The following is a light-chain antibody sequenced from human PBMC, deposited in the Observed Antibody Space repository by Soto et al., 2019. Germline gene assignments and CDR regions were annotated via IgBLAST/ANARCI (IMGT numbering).Light chain of an antibody. Sequence: DIQMTQSPSSLSASVGDRVTITCRASQSISSYLNWYQQKPWKAPKLLIYAASSLQSGVPSRFSGSGSGTDFTLTISSLQPEDFATYYCQQSYSTPLLTFGGGTKVEIK. CDR1: QSISSY. J-gene: IGKJ4*01. V-gene: IGKV1-39*01. CDR2: AAS. CDR3: QQSYSTPLLT.